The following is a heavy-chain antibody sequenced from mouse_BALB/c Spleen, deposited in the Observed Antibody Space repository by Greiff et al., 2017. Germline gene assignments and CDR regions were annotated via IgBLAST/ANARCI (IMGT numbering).Heavy chain of an antibody. CDR2: IWAGGST. CDR3: ARGNLFYYYGSSYDYAMDY. CDR1: GFSLTSYG. D-gene: IGHD1-1*01. V-gene: IGHV2-9*02. Sequence: VQGVESGPGLVAPSQSLSITCTVSGFSLTSYGVHWVRQPPGKGLEWLGVIWAGGSTNYNSALMSRLSISKDNSKSQVFLKMNSLQTDDTAMYYCARGNLFYYYGSSYDYAMDYWGQGTSVTVSS. J-gene: IGHJ4*01.